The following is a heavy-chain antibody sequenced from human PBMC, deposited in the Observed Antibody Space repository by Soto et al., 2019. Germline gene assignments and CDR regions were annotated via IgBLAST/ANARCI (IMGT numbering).Heavy chain of an antibody. CDR2: IIPIFGTA. V-gene: IGHV1-69*12. Sequence: QVQLVQSGAEVKKPGSSVKVSCKASGGTFSSYAISWVRQAPGQGLEWMGGIIPIFGTANYAQKFQGRVTITADESTSTAYRELSSLRSEDTAVYYCARDLDSGGYYEAGRYYCYGMDVWGQGTTVTVSS. CDR3: ARDLDSGGYYEAGRYYCYGMDV. CDR1: GGTFSSYA. D-gene: IGHD3-22*01. J-gene: IGHJ6*02.